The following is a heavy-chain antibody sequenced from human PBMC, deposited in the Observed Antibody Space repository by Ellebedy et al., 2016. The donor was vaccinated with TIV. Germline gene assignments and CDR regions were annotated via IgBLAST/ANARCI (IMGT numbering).Heavy chain of an antibody. CDR2: IYTSGST. V-gene: IGHV4-4*07. D-gene: IGHD3-10*01. J-gene: IGHJ5*02. CDR3: ARTYGSGSYNWSDP. CDR1: GGSISSYY. Sequence: MPSETLSLTCTVSGGSISSYYWSWIRQPAGKGLEWIGRIYTSGSTNYNPSLKSRVTMSVDTSKNQFSLKLSSVTAADTAVYYCARTYGSGSYNWSDPWGQGTLVTVSS.